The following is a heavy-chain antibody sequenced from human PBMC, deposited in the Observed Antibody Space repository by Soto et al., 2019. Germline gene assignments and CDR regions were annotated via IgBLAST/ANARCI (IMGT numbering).Heavy chain of an antibody. CDR2: SSGSGGTT. CDR1: GFSFSGYA. J-gene: IGHJ4*02. V-gene: IGHV3-23*01. CDR3: AKRYDFWSGHLDY. Sequence: QAGGSLRLSCAAAGFSFSGYAMSWVRQAPGKGLEWVSSSSGSGGTTYYADSVKGRFTISRDNSKNTLYLQMNSLRAEDTAVYYCAKRYDFWSGHLDYWGQGTLVTVSS. D-gene: IGHD3-3*01.